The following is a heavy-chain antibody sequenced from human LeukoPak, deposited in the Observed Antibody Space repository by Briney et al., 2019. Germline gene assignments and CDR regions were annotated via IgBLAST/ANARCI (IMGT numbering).Heavy chain of an antibody. CDR2: ISGSGDST. CDR1: GFTFSSYA. J-gene: IGHJ4*02. V-gene: IGHV3-23*01. Sequence: GSLRLSCAASGFTFSSYAMSWVRQAPGKGLEWVSAISGSGDSTYYADSVKGRFTMSRDNSKNTLYLQMDSLRAEDTAVYYCAKDFWSGYYPHYWGQGTLVAVSS. D-gene: IGHD3-3*01. CDR3: AKDFWSGYYPHY.